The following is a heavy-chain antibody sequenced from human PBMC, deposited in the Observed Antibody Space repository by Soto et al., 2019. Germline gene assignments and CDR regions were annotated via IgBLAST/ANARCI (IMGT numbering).Heavy chain of an antibody. V-gene: IGHV3-30*18. J-gene: IGHJ4*02. CDR3: AKIVGANGVSDC. CDR2: ISYDGSNK. CDR1: GFTFSSYG. Sequence: GSLRLSCAASGFTFSSYGMHWVRQAPGKGLEWVAVISYDGSNKYYADSVKGRFTISRDNSKNTLYLQMNSLRAEDTAVYYCAKIVGANGVSDCWGQGTLVTVSS. D-gene: IGHD1-26*01.